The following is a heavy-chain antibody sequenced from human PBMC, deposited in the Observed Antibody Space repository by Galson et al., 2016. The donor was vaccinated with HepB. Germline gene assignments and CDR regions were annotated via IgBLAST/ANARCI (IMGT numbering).Heavy chain of an antibody. V-gene: IGHV1-8*01. D-gene: IGHD2-15*01. J-gene: IGHJ6*02. CDR1: GYTFPSDD. Sequence: SCKASGYTFPSDDINWVRQATGQGLEWMGWMNVNSGNTGYAQKFQGRVTMTRNTSKSTAYMELSSLRSEDTAVYYCAREANCNGGNCVYYYYGMDVWGQGTSVTVSS. CDR3: AREANCNGGNCVYYYYGMDV. CDR2: MNVNSGNT.